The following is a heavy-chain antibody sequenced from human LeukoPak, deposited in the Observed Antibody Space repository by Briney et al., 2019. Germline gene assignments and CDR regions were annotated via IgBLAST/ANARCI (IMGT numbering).Heavy chain of an antibody. V-gene: IGHV1-18*01. CDR3: ARHFKLWFGEWYAFDI. CDR1: GYTFTSYG. J-gene: IGHJ3*02. CDR2: ISAYNGDT. Sequence: GASVKVSCKASGYTFTSYGISWVRQAPGQGLEWMGWISAYNGDTNYALKLQGRVTMTTDTSTSTAYMELRSLRSDDTAVYYCARHFKLWFGEWYAFDIWGQGTMVTVSS. D-gene: IGHD3-10*01.